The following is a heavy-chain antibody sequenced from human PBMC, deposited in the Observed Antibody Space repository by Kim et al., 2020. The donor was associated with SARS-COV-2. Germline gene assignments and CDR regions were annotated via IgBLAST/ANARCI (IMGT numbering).Heavy chain of an antibody. D-gene: IGHD6-13*01. V-gene: IGHV4-59*01. CDR2: IYYSGST. Sequence: SETLSLTCTVSGGSISSYYWSWIRQPPGKGLEWIGYIYYSGSTNYNPSLKSRVTISVDTSKNQFSLKLSSGTAADTAVYYCARGREGYISSWYLDYWGQGTLVTVSS. CDR3: ARGREGYISSWYLDY. J-gene: IGHJ4*02. CDR1: GGSISSYY.